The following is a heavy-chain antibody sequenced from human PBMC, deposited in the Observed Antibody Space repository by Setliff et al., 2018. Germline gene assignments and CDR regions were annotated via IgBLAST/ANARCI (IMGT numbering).Heavy chain of an antibody. D-gene: IGHD1-26*01. V-gene: IGHV1-18*01. CDR3: ARLPLPAAWELLDIRYYYYYMDV. CDR1: GYTFTSYG. CDR2: ISAYNGNT. Sequence: ASVKVSCKASGYTFTSYGISWVRQAPGQGLEWMGWISAYNGNTNYAQRLQGRVTMTTDTSTSTAYMELRSLRSDDTAVYYCARLPLPAAWELLDIRYYYYYMDVWGKGTTVTVSS. J-gene: IGHJ6*03.